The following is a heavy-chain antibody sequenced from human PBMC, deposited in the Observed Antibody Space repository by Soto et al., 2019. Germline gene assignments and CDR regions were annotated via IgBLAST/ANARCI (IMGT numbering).Heavy chain of an antibody. D-gene: IGHD3-16*01. V-gene: IGHV5-10-1*01. CDR1: GYMFSNYL. CDR3: ARNLGDGMDV. CDR2: INPSDSYT. Sequence: XESLKISCKGSGYMFSNYLIGWVRQMPGKGLEWMGRINPSDSYTKYSPSFEGHVTISVDKSITTAHLQWSSLKASDTAMYYCARNLGDGMDVWGQGTTVTVSS. J-gene: IGHJ6*02.